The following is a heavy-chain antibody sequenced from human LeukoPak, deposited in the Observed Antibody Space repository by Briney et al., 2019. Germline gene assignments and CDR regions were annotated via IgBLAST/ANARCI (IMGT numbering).Heavy chain of an antibody. V-gene: IGHV4-61*02. Sequence: SETLSLTCTVSGGSISSDNHYWSWIRQPAGKGLEWIGRIYSSGSTNYNPSLKSRVTISVETSKNQFSLKLRSVTAADTAVYYCARVRYSNYVSFDYWGQGTLVTVSS. CDR2: IYSSGST. CDR3: ARVRYSNYVSFDY. D-gene: IGHD4-11*01. CDR1: GGSISSDNHY. J-gene: IGHJ4*02.